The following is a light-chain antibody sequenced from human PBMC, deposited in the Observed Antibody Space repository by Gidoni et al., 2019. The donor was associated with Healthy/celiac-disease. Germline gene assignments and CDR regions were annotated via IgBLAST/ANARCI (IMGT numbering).Light chain of an antibody. CDR2: EVS. CDR1: SSDVGGYNY. V-gene: IGLV2-14*01. Sequence: QSALTQPASVSGSPGQSIPISCTGTSSDVGGYNYVSWYQQPPGKAPKLMIYEVSNRPSGVSNRVSGSKSGNTASLTISGLQAEDEADYYCSSYTSSSTLSYVFGTGTKVTVL. J-gene: IGLJ1*01. CDR3: SSYTSSSTLSYV.